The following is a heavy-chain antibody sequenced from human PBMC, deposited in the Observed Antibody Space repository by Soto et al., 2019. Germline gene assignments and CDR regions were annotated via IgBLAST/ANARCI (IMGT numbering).Heavy chain of an antibody. CDR1: GFTFSSYA. Sequence: QVQLVESGGGVVQPGRSLRLSCAASGFTFSSYAMHWVRQAPGKGLEWVAVISYDGSNKYYADSVKGRFTISRDNSKNTLYLQMNSLRAEDTAVYYCARERSSGYFDYWGQGTLVTGS. D-gene: IGHD6-19*01. CDR2: ISYDGSNK. J-gene: IGHJ4*02. CDR3: ARERSSGYFDY. V-gene: IGHV3-30-3*01.